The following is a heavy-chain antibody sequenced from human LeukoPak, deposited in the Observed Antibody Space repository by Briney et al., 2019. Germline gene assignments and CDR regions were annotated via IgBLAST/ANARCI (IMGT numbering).Heavy chain of an antibody. CDR2: ISYDGSNK. V-gene: IGHV3-30*03. D-gene: IGHD6-19*01. CDR3: ARDRSGWYFDY. Sequence: PGGSLRLSCAASGFTFSSYGMHWVRQAPGKGLEWVAVISYDGSNKYYADSVKGRFTISRDNSKNTLYLQMNSLRAEDTAVYYCARDRSGWYFDYWGQGTLVTVSS. CDR1: GFTFSSYG. J-gene: IGHJ4*02.